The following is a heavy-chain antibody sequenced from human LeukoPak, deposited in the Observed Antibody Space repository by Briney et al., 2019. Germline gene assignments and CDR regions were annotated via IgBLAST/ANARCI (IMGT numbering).Heavy chain of an antibody. CDR1: GDSDSSNSAA. CDR3: ARVGGVAVIGRNWFDP. Sequence: SQTLSLTCAISGDSDSSNSAAWNWIRQSPSRGLEWLGRTYFRSKWYNDYAVSVKGRITINPDTSKNQFSLQLNSVTVEDTAVYYCARVGGVAVIGRNWFDPWGQGTLVTVSS. D-gene: IGHD6-19*01. J-gene: IGHJ5*02. CDR2: TYFRSKWYN. V-gene: IGHV6-1*01.